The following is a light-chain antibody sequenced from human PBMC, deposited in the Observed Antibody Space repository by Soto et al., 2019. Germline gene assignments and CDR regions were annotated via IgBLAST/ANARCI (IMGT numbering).Light chain of an antibody. CDR2: SNS. CDR3: AAWDDSLNARYV. Sequence: QSVLTQPPSASGTPGQRVTISCSGSSSNIATKSVNWYQQLPGTAPKLLIYSNSQRSSGVPDRFSGSKSGTSASLAIRGLQSDDEADYYCAAWDDSLNARYVFGTGTKLTVL. V-gene: IGLV1-44*01. CDR1: SSNIATKS. J-gene: IGLJ1*01.